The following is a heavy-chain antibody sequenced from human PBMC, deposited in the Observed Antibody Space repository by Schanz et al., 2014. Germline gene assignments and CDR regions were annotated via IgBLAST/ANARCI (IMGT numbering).Heavy chain of an antibody. J-gene: IGHJ4*02. CDR2: ISGGGGTI. CDR1: GFTFSSYA. V-gene: IGHV3-23*04. D-gene: IGHD3-10*01. Sequence: EVQLVQSGGGLVQPGGSLRLSCAASGFTFSSYAMSWVRQAPGKGLEWVSAISGGGGTIYYADSVKGRFTISRDNSKNSLYLQMNSLRAEDTAVYYCARIGGSVFDYWAQGTLVTVSS. CDR3: ARIGGSVFDY.